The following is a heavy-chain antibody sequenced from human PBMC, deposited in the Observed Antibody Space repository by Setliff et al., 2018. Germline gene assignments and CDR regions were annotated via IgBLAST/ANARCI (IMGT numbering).Heavy chain of an antibody. V-gene: IGHV5-51*01. CDR3: AKEHVVISFVTNTHHHYGMDV. J-gene: IGHJ6*02. CDR1: GYSFTTYW. CDR2: IYPGDSDA. Sequence: GESLKISCQGSGYSFTTYWIGWVRQMPGKGLEWMGIIYPGDSDARYSPSFQGQVTISADKAITTAYLQWSSLSAADTAVYYCAKEHVVISFVTNTHHHYGMDVWGQGATVTVSS. D-gene: IGHD2-8*01.